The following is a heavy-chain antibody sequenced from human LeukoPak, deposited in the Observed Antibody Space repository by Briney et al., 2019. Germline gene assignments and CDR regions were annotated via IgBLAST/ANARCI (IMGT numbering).Heavy chain of an antibody. CDR2: IKSDGSST. Sequence: TGGSLRLSCAASGFTFSNYWIHWVRQAPGKGLVWVSRIKSDGSSTNYADSVKGRFTISRDNAKNTLYLQMNSLRAEDTAMYYCARDSGYSSVGWYAGRYWGRGTLITVSS. CDR1: GFTFSNYW. CDR3: ARDSGYSSVGWYAGRY. D-gene: IGHD6-19*01. J-gene: IGHJ4*02. V-gene: IGHV3-74*01.